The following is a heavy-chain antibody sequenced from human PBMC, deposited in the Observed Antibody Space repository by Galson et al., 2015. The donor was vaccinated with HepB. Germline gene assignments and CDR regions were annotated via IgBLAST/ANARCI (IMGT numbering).Heavy chain of an antibody. CDR3: ARELDYYDSSGYYPVGY. CDR2: INPSGGST. CDR1: GYTLTELS. V-gene: IGHV1-46*03. J-gene: IGHJ4*02. Sequence: SVKVSCKASGYTLTELSMHWVRQAPGQGLEWMGIINPSGGSTSYAQKFQGRVTMTRDTSTSTVYMELSSLRSEDTAVYYCARELDYYDSSGYYPVGYWGQGTLVTVSS. D-gene: IGHD3-22*01.